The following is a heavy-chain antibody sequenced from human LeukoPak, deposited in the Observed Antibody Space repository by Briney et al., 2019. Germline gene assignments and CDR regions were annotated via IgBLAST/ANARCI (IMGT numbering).Heavy chain of an antibody. J-gene: IGHJ3*02. V-gene: IGHV3-33*01. CDR2: IRYDGSNK. CDR1: GFTFSSYG. Sequence: PGGSLRLSCAASGFTFSSYGMHWVRQAPGKGLEWVAVIRYDGSNKYYADSVKGRFTISRDNSKNTLYLQMNSLRAEDTAVYYCARAIGEGEIGAFDIWGPGTMVTVSS. D-gene: IGHD3-10*01. CDR3: ARAIGEGEIGAFDI.